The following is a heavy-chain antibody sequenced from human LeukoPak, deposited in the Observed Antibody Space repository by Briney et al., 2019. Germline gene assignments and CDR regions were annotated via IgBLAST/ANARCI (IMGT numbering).Heavy chain of an antibody. D-gene: IGHD1-26*01. CDR3: AKSPRKWELPNFDY. J-gene: IGHJ4*02. CDR2: ISSSGSTI. CDR1: GFTFSDYY. Sequence: KSGGSLRLSCAASGFTFSDYYMSWTRQAPGKGLEWVSYISSSGSTIYYADSVKGRFTISRDNAKNSLYLQMNSLRAEDTAVYYCAKSPRKWELPNFDYWGQGTLVTVSS. V-gene: IGHV3-11*01.